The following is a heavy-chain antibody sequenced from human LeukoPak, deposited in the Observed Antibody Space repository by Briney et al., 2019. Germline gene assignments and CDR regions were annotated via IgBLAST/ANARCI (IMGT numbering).Heavy chain of an antibody. D-gene: IGHD4-17*01. CDR3: ARGTMTTVTYYFDY. Sequence: KPSETLSLTCAVYGGSFSGYYWSWIRQPPGKGLEWIGEINHSGSTNYNPSLKSRVTISVDTSKNQFPLKLSSVTAADTAVYYCARGTMTTVTYYFDYWGQGTLVTVSS. V-gene: IGHV4-34*01. J-gene: IGHJ4*02. CDR2: INHSGST. CDR1: GGSFSGYY.